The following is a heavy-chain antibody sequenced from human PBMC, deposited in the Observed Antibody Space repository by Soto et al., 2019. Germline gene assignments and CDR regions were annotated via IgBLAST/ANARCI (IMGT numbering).Heavy chain of an antibody. J-gene: IGHJ2*01. CDR3: ARDVLEWLLPNWYFAL. CDR2: IYTSGST. D-gene: IGHD3-3*01. CDR1: GGSMTNYH. V-gene: IGHV4-4*07. Sequence: QVQLQESGPGLVKSSETLSLTCTVSGGSMTNYHWSWIRQPAGKGLEWIGRIYTSGSTNYNPSLRSRITMLVATSKSQFSLNLNSVTAADTAVYYCARDVLEWLLPNWYFALWGRGTLVTVSS.